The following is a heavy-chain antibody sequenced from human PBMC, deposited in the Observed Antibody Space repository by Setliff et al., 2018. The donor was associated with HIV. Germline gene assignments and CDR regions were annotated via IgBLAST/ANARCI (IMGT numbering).Heavy chain of an antibody. D-gene: IGHD2-21*02. CDR1: GFYISSGYY. J-gene: IGHJ3*01. CDR2: IYGRGDT. Sequence: ETLSLTCAVSGFYISSGYYWGWVRQGPGKGLEWVSSIYGRGDTYYADSVKGRFTISRDNSKNSVYLQMNSLRAEDTAIYYCARDYSPPWVTGDDAFDVWGQGTVVTVSS. V-gene: IGHV3-53*01. CDR3: ARDYSPPWVTGDDAFDV.